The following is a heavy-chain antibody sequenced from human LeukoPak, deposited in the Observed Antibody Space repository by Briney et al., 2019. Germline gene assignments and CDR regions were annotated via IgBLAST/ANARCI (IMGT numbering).Heavy chain of an antibody. J-gene: IGHJ4*02. D-gene: IGHD6-19*01. CDR1: GGSISSYY. Sequence: SETLSLTCTVSGGSISSYYWSWIRQPAGRGLEWIGRIQTSGSTNYNPSLKSRVTMSVDTSKNKFSLRVNSVTAADMAVYYCARVGSGWSFDYWGQGTLVTVSS. CDR3: ARVGSGWSFDY. V-gene: IGHV4-4*07. CDR2: IQTSGST.